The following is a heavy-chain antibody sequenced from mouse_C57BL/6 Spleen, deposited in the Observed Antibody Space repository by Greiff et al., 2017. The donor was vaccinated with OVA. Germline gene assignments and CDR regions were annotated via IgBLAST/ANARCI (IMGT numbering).Heavy chain of an antibody. V-gene: IGHV1-22*01. CDR2: INPNNGGT. CDR1: GYTFTDYN. D-gene: IGHD2-10*01. CDR3: ARSSYGNYYFDY. J-gene: IGHJ2*01. Sequence: VQLQQSGPELVKPGASVKMSCKASGYTFTDYNMHWVKQSHGKSLEWIGYINPNNGGTSYNQKFKGKATLTVNKSSSTAYMELRSLTSEDSAVYYCARSSYGNYYFDYWGQGTTLTVSS.